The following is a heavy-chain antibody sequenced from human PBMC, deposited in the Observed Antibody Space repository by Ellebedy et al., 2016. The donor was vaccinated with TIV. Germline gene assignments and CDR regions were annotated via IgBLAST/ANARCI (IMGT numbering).Heavy chain of an antibody. CDR1: GGSISSYY. CDR3: ARQELVPAAVYGMDV. CDR2: IYYSGST. D-gene: IGHD2-2*01. V-gene: IGHV4-59*08. J-gene: IGHJ6*02. Sequence: SETLSLTXTVSGGSISSYYWSWIRQPPGKGLEWIGYIYYSGSTNYNPSLKSRVTISVDTSKNQFSLKLSSVTAADTAVYYCARQELVPAAVYGMDVWGQGTTVTVSS.